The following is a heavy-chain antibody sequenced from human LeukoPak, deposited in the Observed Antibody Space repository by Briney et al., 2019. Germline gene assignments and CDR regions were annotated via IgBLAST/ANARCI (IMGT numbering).Heavy chain of an antibody. Sequence: SETLSLTCTVSGGSISSYYWSWIRQPPGKGLEWIGYIYYSGSTNYNPSLKSRVAISVDTSKNQFSLKLSSVTAADTAVYYCARADYDILTGYYIENWGQGTLVTVSS. J-gene: IGHJ4*02. D-gene: IGHD3-9*01. CDR3: ARADYDILTGYYIEN. V-gene: IGHV4-59*01. CDR2: IYYSGST. CDR1: GGSISSYY.